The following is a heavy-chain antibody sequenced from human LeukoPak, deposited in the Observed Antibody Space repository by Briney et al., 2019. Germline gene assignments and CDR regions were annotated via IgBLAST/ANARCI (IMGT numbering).Heavy chain of an antibody. V-gene: IGHV3-49*04. Sequence: QTGGSLRLSCEASGLAFSNYAMTWVRQAPGKGLEWVGVIRSKAYGGTTEYAASVKGRFTISRDDSKSIAYLQMNSLKTEDTAVYYCTRGLRLERSFDYWGQGTLVTVSS. J-gene: IGHJ4*02. CDR2: IRSKAYGGTT. CDR1: GLAFSNYA. D-gene: IGHD1-1*01. CDR3: TRGLRLERSFDY.